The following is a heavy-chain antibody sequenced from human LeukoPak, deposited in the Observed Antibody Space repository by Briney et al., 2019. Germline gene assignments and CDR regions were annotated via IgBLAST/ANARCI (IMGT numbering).Heavy chain of an antibody. Sequence: ASVKVSCKASGYTFTGYYMHWVRQAPGQGLEWMGRINPNSGGTNYAQKFQGRVTMTRDTSISTAYMELSRLRSDNTAVIYCGRGDSGSYRYWGQGPLVTVSS. CDR1: GYTFTGYY. V-gene: IGHV1-2*06. CDR3: GRGDSGSYRY. D-gene: IGHD1-26*01. CDR2: INPNSGGT. J-gene: IGHJ4*02.